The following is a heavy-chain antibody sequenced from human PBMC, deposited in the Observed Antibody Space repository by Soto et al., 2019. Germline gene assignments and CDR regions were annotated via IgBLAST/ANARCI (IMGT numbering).Heavy chain of an antibody. CDR2: ISGGGDTT. CDR1: GFTFNNYA. J-gene: IGHJ4*02. CDR3: AKGRVGSGSLTPRVDF. V-gene: IGHV3-23*01. Sequence: EVQLLESGGGLVQPGGSLRLSCAASGFTFNNYAMTWVRQAPGKGLEWVSAISGGGDTTSYADSVKGRFTVSRDGSKNTLELEMSSLRAEDTALYYCAKGRVGSGSLTPRVDFWGRGTLVTVSS. D-gene: IGHD3-10*01.